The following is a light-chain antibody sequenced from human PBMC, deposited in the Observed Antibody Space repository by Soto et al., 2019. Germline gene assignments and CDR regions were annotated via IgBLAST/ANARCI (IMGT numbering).Light chain of an antibody. CDR1: QSVGRNY. CDR2: DAS. Sequence: EIVLTQSPGTLSVSPGERATLSCRASQSVGRNYLAWYQQKPGQAPRLLIYDASSRATGIPDRFSGSVSGTDFSLTISRLEPEDFAVYYCQQYASSPLTFGGWTKVETK. CDR3: QQYASSPLT. J-gene: IGKJ4*01. V-gene: IGKV3-20*01.